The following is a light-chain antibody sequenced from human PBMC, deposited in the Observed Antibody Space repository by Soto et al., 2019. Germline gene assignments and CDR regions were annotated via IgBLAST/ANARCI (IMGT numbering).Light chain of an antibody. CDR2: KAS. CDR3: QHYNSYSEA. V-gene: IGKV1-5*03. Sequence: DIQMTQSPSTLSGSVVDGFTITCRASHTISSWLAWYQQKPGKAPKLLIYKASTLKSGVPSRFSGSGSGTEFTLTISSLQPDDFATYYCQHYNSYSEAFGQGTKVDI. J-gene: IGKJ1*01. CDR1: HTISSW.